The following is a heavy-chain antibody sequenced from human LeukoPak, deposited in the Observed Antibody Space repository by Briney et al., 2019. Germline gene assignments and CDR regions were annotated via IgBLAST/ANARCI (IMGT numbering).Heavy chain of an antibody. D-gene: IGHD3-10*01. CDR3: ATGDYSGTKPDPIDM. Sequence: ASVRVSCKASGYTFTDYYIHWVRHAPGQRLERMGCITPNSDDTDYAQKFQGRITMSRDTSINTAYMELTRLRSDDTAVYYCATGDYSGTKPDPIDMWGQGTMVTVSS. CDR1: GYTFTDYY. V-gene: IGHV1-2*02. J-gene: IGHJ3*02. CDR2: ITPNSDDT.